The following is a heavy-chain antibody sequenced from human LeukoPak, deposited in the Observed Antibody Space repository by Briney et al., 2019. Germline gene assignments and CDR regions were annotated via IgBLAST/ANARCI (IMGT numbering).Heavy chain of an antibody. Sequence: AAVTVSFAASAYLFTIQALTWVRQPPGQGQGLMALIHTSNGNTCYAHKFQGRVTLTPDSSTVYMDMRRLRSDDTAVYYCAIQLHYWSGQNYYYYLDVWGKGTPVIVSS. CDR2: IHTSNGNT. D-gene: IGHD3-3*02. V-gene: IGHV1-18*01. J-gene: IGHJ6*03. CDR1: AYLFTIQA. CDR3: AIQLHYWSGQNYYYYLDV.